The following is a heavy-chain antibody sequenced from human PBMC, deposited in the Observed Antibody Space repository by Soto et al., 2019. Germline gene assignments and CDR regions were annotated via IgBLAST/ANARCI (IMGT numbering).Heavy chain of an antibody. Sequence: GGSVRLSCAASGFIFSSYEMNWVRQAPGKGLEWVSYISYSGTTIYYADSVKGRFTISRDNAKNSLYLQMNSLRAEDTAVYYCARYMRSNNYYYGMDVWGQGTTVTVSS. CDR1: GFIFSSYE. CDR2: ISYSGTTI. V-gene: IGHV3-48*03. CDR3: ARYMRSNNYYYGMDV. D-gene: IGHD3-16*01. J-gene: IGHJ6*02.